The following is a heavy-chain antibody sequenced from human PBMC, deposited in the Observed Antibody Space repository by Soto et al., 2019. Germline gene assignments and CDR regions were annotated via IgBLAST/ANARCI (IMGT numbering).Heavy chain of an antibody. V-gene: IGHV4-59*08. CDR1: GDSISNYY. CDR2: IYHSGST. J-gene: IGHJ6*03. CDR3: ARSGDYTNYSYYYMDV. Sequence: QVQLQESGPGLVKPSETLSLTCTVSGDSISNYYWSWIRQPPGKGLEWIGYIYHSGSTKYNPTLKIRVTISVAPSKNQFSLRLSSVTAADSAVYYCARSGDYTNYSYYYMDVWGKGTTVTVSS. D-gene: IGHD4-17*01.